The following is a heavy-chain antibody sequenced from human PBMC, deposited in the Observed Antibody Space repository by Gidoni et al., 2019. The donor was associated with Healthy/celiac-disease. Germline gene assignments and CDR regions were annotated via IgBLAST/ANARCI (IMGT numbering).Heavy chain of an antibody. J-gene: IGHJ4*02. V-gene: IGHV3-53*01. CDR2: IYSGGST. CDR3: ARVWFGELFPDY. CDR1: GFTFSTNY. D-gene: IGHD3-10*01. Sequence: EVQLVESGGGLIQPGGSLRLSCAATGFTFSTNYMSWIRQAPGKGLAWVSVIYSGGSTYYADSVKGRFTISRDNSKNTLYLQMNSLRAEDTAVYYCARVWFGELFPDYWGQGTLVTVSS.